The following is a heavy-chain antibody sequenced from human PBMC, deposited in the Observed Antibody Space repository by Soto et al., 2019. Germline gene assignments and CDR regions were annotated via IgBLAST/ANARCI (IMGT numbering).Heavy chain of an antibody. J-gene: IGHJ3*02. CDR1: GGSISSYY. CDR3: ARDAGDCSSTSCYEVTAFDI. V-gene: IGHV4-59*01. Sequence: SETLSLTCTVSGGSISSYYWSWIRQPPGKGLEWIGYIYYSGSTNYNPSLKSRVTISVDTSKNQFSLKLSSVTAADTAVYYCARDAGDCSSTSCYEVTAFDIWGQGTMVTVSS. CDR2: IYYSGST. D-gene: IGHD2-2*01.